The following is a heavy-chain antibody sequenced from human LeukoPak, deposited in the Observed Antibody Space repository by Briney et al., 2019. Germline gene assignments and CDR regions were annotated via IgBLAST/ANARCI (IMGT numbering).Heavy chain of an antibody. CDR3: AKDPRVGSRVATPCY. D-gene: IGHD3-3*01. J-gene: IGHJ4*02. Sequence: GGSLRLSCAASGFTFSSYAMSWVRQAPGKGLEWVSSISGSGGSTYYADSVERRFIISRDNSKNTLFLQMNSLRAEDTAIYYCAKDPRVGSRVATPCYWGQGTLVTVSS. CDR1: GFTFSSYA. CDR2: ISGSGGST. V-gene: IGHV3-23*01.